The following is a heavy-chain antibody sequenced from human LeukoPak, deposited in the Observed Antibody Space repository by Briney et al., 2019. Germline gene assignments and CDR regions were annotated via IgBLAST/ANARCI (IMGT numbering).Heavy chain of an antibody. CDR1: GFTFSSYW. CDR3: VRGRSRGYY. J-gene: IGHJ4*02. V-gene: IGHV3-7*01. CDR2: TKEDGSER. Sequence: PGGSLRLSCAASGFTFSSYWMSWARQAPGKGLEWVATTKEDGSERYYVDSVKGRFTISRDNGKNSVYLQMNSLIAEDAAVYYCVRGRSRGYYWGQGTLVTVSS. D-gene: IGHD3-22*01.